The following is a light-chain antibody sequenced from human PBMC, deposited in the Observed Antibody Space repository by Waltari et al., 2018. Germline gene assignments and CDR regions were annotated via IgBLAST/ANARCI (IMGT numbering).Light chain of an antibody. CDR2: WAS. J-gene: IGKJ1*01. V-gene: IGKV4-1*01. Sequence: DIVMTQSPDCVDVSLGERATINYRASQSVLYRSTNKNYLTWYQQKPGQTPKLLIYWASTRESGVPDRFSGSGSGTDFTLTISSLQAEDVAVYYCQQYYSIPPTFGQGTNVEIK. CDR1: QSVLYRSTNKNY. CDR3: QQYYSIPPT.